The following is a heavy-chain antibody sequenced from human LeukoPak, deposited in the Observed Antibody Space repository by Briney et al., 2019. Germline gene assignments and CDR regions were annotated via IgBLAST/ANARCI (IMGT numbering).Heavy chain of an antibody. Sequence: PGESLKISCKGSGYSFTSYWIGWVRQMPGKGLEWMGIIYPGDSDTRYSPSFQGQVTISADKSISTAYLQWSSLKASDTAMYHCARLTYYDFWSGPSYGMDVWGQGTTVTVSS. J-gene: IGHJ6*02. CDR3: ARLTYYDFWSGPSYGMDV. V-gene: IGHV5-51*01. CDR1: GYSFTSYW. D-gene: IGHD3-3*01. CDR2: IYPGDSDT.